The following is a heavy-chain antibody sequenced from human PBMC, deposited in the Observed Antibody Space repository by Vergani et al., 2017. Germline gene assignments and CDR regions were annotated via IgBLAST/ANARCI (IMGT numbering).Heavy chain of an antibody. V-gene: IGHV3-30*03. CDR2: ISYDGTQK. J-gene: IGHJ1*01. CDR3: ATKSCGTPGCQIGYFRE. Sequence: QVHLVESGGGVVQPGRSLRLSCVVSGFTSSYYGMHWVRQAPGKGLEWVAVISYDGTQKYYADAVKGRFTISRDNSKSTLYLQMNSLRTEETAVYYWATKSCGTPGCQIGYFREWGQGTLVTVSS. CDR1: GFTSSYYG. D-gene: IGHD1-1*01.